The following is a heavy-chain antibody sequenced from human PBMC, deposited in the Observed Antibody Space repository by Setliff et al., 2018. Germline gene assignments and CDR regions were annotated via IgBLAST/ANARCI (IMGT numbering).Heavy chain of an antibody. CDR3: VRGPYSGSGSYFDN. CDR2: ISGSEK. Sequence: GGSLRLSCAASGFTFSSYAMSWVRQAPGKGLEWVSAISGSEKYYVDSVKGRFSISRDNAKNTLYLQMTSLRAEDTAIYYCVRGPYSGSGSYFDNWGQGMLVTVSS. CDR1: GFTFSSYA. D-gene: IGHD1-26*01. V-gene: IGHV3-23*01. J-gene: IGHJ4*02.